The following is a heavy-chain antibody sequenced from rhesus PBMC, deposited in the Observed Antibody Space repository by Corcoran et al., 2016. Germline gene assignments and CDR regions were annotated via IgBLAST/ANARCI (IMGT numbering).Heavy chain of an antibody. CDR3: ARSGGEMEWLLFGRVGNRFDV. D-gene: IGHD3-22*01. CDR2: ISGSSGST. J-gene: IGHJ5-1*01. CDR1: GGSFSGYY. V-gene: IGHV4-165*01. Sequence: QVQLQESGPGLVKPSETLSLTCAVSGGSFSGYYWGWIRQPPGKGLEWIGYISGSSGSTDSNPSLKSRVTISTDTSKNQFSLKLGSVTAADTAVYYCARSGGEMEWLLFGRVGNRFDVWGPGVLVTVSS.